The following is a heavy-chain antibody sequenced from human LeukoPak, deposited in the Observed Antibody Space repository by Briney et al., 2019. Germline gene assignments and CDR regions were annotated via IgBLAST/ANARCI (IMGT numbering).Heavy chain of an antibody. CDR2: IIPIFGTA. J-gene: IGHJ3*02. Sequence: SVKLSCKASGGTFSSYAISWLRQAPGLGLEWMGGIIPIFGTANYAQKFQGRVTITADETTSAAYMELSSLRSAETAVVYCSTGDRGYIADDTFDIWGQGTLVTVSS. V-gene: IGHV1-69*13. CDR3: STGDRGYIADDTFDI. D-gene: IGHD5-12*01. CDR1: GGTFSSYA.